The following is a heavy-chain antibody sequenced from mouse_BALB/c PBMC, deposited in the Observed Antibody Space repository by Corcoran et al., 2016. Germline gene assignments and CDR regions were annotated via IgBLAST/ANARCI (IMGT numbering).Heavy chain of an antibody. CDR3: ARRDYERVY. J-gene: IGHJ3*01. CDR2: IDPANGNT. V-gene: IGHV14-3*02. Sequence: EVQLQQSGAELVKPGASVKLSCTASGFNIKDTYMHWVKQRPEQGLEWIGRIDPANGNTKYDPKFQGKATITADTSSNTDYLQLSILPSEDTAVYYGARRDYERVYWCQGTLVTVSA. CDR1: GFNIKDTY. D-gene: IGHD2-4*01.